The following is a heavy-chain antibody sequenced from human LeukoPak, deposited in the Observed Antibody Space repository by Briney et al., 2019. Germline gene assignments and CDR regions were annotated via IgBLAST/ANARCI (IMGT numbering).Heavy chain of an antibody. V-gene: IGHV4-61*02. CDR3: ARTQKPEYYYYYYMDA. J-gene: IGHJ6*03. D-gene: IGHD1-7*01. Sequence: SETLSLTCTVSGGSISSGSYYWSWIRQPAGKGLEWIERIYTSGSTNYNPSLKSRVTISVDTSKNQFSLKLSSVTAADTAVYYCARTQKPEYYYYYYMDAWGKGTTVTVSS. CDR1: GGSISSGSYY. CDR2: IYTSGST.